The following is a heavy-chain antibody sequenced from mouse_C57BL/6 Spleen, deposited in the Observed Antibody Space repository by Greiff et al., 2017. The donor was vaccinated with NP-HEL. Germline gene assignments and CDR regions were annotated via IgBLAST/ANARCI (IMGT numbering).Heavy chain of an antibody. CDR1: GFNIKAAN. D-gene: IGHD4-1*01. Sequence: VQLQQSGAELVRPGASVKLSCTASGFNIKAANIPWVNQRPDRGLEWIGWIDLGNGDIEYASKFQGKATITADTSSNTAYLQLSSLTSEDSAVYYCTTGTGTDCDYWGQGTTLTGSS. J-gene: IGHJ2*01. CDR3: TTGTGTDCDY. CDR2: IDLGNGDI. V-gene: IGHV14-4*01.